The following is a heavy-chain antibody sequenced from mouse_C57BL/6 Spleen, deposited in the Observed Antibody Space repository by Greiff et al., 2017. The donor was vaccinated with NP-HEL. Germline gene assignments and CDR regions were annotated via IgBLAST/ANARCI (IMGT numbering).Heavy chain of an antibody. J-gene: IGHJ4*01. CDR2: IWSDGST. CDR1: GFSLTSYG. CDR3: AITERDEGYYAMDY. V-gene: IGHV2-6*03. Sequence: QVQLQQSGPGLVAPSQSLSITCTVSGFSLTSYGVHWVRQPPGKGLEWLVVIWSDGSTTYNSALKSRLSISKDNAKRQVFLKMNSLQTVDTAMYYWAITERDEGYYAMDYWGQGTSVTVSS.